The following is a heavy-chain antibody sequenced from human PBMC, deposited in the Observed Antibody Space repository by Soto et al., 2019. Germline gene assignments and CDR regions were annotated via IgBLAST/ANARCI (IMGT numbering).Heavy chain of an antibody. J-gene: IGHJ6*02. CDR1: GFTFDSYW. D-gene: IGHD5-12*01. CDR3: ARGGNGYENWPPYYYYGMDV. CDR2: IKQDGGQT. Sequence: PCGSLRLTCAASGFTFDSYWMTWVRQAPGKGLEWVAHIKQDGGQTYYVDSVKGRFTISRDNAKTSLYLQMNSLRAEDTSVYFCARGGNGYENWPPYYYYGMDVWGQGTTVTVSS. V-gene: IGHV3-7*01.